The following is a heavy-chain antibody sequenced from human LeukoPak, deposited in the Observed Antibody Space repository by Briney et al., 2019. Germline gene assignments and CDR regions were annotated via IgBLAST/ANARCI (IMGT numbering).Heavy chain of an antibody. CDR1: GFTFSSYA. Sequence: RGGSLRLSCAASGFTFSSYAMHWVRQAPGKGLEYVSAISSNGGSTYYADSVKGRFTISRDNSKNTLYLQMNSLRAEDTAVYYCAREGVVFAKSVYWFDPWGQGTLVTVSS. V-gene: IGHV3-64*04. D-gene: IGHD2-2*01. CDR3: AREGVVFAKSVYWFDP. J-gene: IGHJ5*02. CDR2: ISSNGGST.